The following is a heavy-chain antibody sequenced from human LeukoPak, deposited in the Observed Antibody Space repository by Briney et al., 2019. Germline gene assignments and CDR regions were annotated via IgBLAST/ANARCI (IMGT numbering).Heavy chain of an antibody. J-gene: IGHJ4*02. D-gene: IGHD5/OR15-5a*01. Sequence: GGSLRLSCAASGFTFSSYSMNWVRQAPGKGLEWVSYISTRGTTILHADSVKGRFTISRDNAKNSLYLQMNSLRDEDTAVYYCAGGVYGYNAFDYWGQGTLVSVSS. CDR1: GFTFSSYS. V-gene: IGHV3-48*02. CDR2: ISTRGTTI. CDR3: AGGVYGYNAFDY.